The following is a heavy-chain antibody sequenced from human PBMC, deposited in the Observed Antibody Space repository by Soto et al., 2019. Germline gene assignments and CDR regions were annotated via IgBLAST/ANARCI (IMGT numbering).Heavy chain of an antibody. CDR2: INPNSGGT. V-gene: IGHV1-2*02. CDR3: ASREYFDSAIDH. Sequence: ASVKVSCKASGYTFTGYHMHWVRQAPGQGLEWMGWINPNSGGTNYAQKFQGRVTMTRDTSISTAYMEVSRLRSDDTAVYYCASREYFDSAIDHWGQGTLVTVSS. D-gene: IGHD3-9*01. J-gene: IGHJ4*02. CDR1: GYTFTGYH.